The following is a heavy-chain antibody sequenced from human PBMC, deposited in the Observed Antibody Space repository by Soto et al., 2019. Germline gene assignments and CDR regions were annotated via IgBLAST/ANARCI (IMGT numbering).Heavy chain of an antibody. CDR3: ARDGTKLGQQLVPTTRWFDP. V-gene: IGHV4-30-4*01. CDR2: IYYSGST. Sequence: PSETLSLTCTVSGGSISSGDYYWSWIRQPPGKGLEWIGYIYYSGSTYYNPSLKSRVTISVDTSKNQFSLKLSSVTAADTAVYYCARDGTKLGQQLVPTTRWFDPWGQGTLVTVSS. CDR1: GGSISSGDYY. D-gene: IGHD6-13*01. J-gene: IGHJ5*02.